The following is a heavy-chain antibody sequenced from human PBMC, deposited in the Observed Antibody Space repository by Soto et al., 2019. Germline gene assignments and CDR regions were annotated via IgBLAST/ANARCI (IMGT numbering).Heavy chain of an antibody. V-gene: IGHV1-18*01. CDR2: VSAYNGNK. J-gene: IGHJ4*02. CDR1: GYTFTSYG. CDR3: SREPNYFDY. Sequence: QVQLVQSGAEVKKPGASVKVSCKASGYTFTSYGISWVRQAPGQWLEWMGWVSAYNGNKKYAQKLQGRVTMTTDTSTSTGYMELRSLRSDDTAVYYCSREPNYFDYWGQGTLVTVSS.